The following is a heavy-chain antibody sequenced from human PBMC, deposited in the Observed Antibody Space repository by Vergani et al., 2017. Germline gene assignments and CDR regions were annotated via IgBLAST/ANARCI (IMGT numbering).Heavy chain of an antibody. J-gene: IGHJ6*02. Sequence: QVQLVQSGAEVKKPGSSVKVSCKASGGTFSSYAISWVRQAPGQGLEWMGRIIPIFGTANYAQKFQGRVTITADESTSTAYMELNSLRSDDTAVYYCARNRVLRDTYDVWSGTNYYYYYGMDVWGQGTTVTVSS. CDR1: GGTFSSYA. V-gene: IGHV1-69*18. D-gene: IGHD3-3*01. CDR2: IIPIFGTA. CDR3: ARNRVLRDTYDVWSGTNYYYYYGMDV.